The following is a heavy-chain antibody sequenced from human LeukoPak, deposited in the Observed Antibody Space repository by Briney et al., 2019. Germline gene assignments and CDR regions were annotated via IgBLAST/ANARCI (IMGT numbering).Heavy chain of an antibody. V-gene: IGHV3-7*03. CDR1: GFTFSTYW. Sequence: PGGSLRLSCVGSGFTFSTYWVNWVRQAPGKGLEWVANIKPDGSDKYYVDSARGRFTVSRDNAKNSAFLQMNGLKAEDAAIYYCAKASVGHCSGAFCYPFDSWGQGTLVTVSS. CDR2: IKPDGSDK. J-gene: IGHJ4*02. CDR3: AKASVGHCSGAFCYPFDS. D-gene: IGHD2-15*01.